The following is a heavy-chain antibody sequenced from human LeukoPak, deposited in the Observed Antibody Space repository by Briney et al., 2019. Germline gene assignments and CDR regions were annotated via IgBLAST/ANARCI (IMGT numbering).Heavy chain of an antibody. CDR1: GFTFSSYS. D-gene: IGHD6-6*01. V-gene: IGHV3-21*01. J-gene: IGHJ6*03. CDR3: ARERQLADYYYYYMDV. Sequence: GGSLRLSCAASGFTFSSYSMNWVRQAPGKGLEWVSSISSSSSYIYYADSVKGRFTISRDNAKNSLYLQMNSLRAEDTAVYYCARERQLADYYYYYMDVWGKGTTVTVFS. CDR2: ISSSSSYI.